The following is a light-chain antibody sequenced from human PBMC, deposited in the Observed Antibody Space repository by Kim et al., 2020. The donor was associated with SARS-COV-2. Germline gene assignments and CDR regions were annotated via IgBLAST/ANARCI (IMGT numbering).Light chain of an antibody. CDR2: EVT. V-gene: IGLV2-23*02. CDR1: STDVGTYNL. J-gene: IGLJ1*01. Sequence: QSALTQPASVSGSPGQSITISCTGTSTDVGTYNLVSWYQQHPGTAPKLIIFEVTKWPSGVSNRFSGSKSGNTASLTVSGLQADDEADYFCCSYAGGGKYVFGSGTKVT. CDR3: CSYAGGGKYV.